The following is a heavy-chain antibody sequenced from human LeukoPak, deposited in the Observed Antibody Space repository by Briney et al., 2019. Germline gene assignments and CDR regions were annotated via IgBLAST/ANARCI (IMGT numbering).Heavy chain of an antibody. CDR2: IRYDGSNK. J-gene: IGHJ4*02. CDR1: GFTFSSYG. V-gene: IGHV3-30*02. CDR3: ARTYYDILTGYNPYFDY. Sequence: GGSLRLSCAASGFTFSSYGMHWVRQAPGKGLEWVAFIRYDGSNKYYADSVKGRFTISRDNAKNFLYLQMNSLRAEDTAVYYCARTYYDILTGYNPYFDYWGQGILVTVSS. D-gene: IGHD3-9*01.